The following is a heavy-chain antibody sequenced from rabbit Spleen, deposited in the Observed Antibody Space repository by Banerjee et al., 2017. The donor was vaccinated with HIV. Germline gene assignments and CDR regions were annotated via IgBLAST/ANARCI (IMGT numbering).Heavy chain of an antibody. CDR3: ASDTSCSFSIYGFDL. Sequence: EESGGDLVKPGASLTLTCTASGFSFSSYYWICWVRQAPGKGPEWIACIYNGDGTTSYASWVNGRFSISRSTSLNTVTLRMTSVTAADTATYFCASDTSCSFSIYGFDLWGPGTLVTVS. CDR2: IYNGDGTT. D-gene: IGHD1-1*01. CDR1: GFSFSSYY. J-gene: IGHJ6*01. V-gene: IGHV1S47*01.